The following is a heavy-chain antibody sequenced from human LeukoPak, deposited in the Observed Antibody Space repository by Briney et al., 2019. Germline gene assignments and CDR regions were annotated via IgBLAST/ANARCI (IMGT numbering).Heavy chain of an antibody. CDR3: TRWGCTTTGCYPFDY. CDR2: IRDKANSYAT. J-gene: IGHJ4*02. D-gene: IGHD2-2*01. V-gene: IGHV3-73*01. Sequence: PGGSLRLSCAASGFTFSGSAIHWVRQASGKGLEWVGRIRDKANSYATAYIASVKGRFTIPRDDSKNTAYLQMSSLETEDTAVYYCTRWGCTTTGCYPFDYWGQGTLVTVSS. CDR1: GFTFSGSA.